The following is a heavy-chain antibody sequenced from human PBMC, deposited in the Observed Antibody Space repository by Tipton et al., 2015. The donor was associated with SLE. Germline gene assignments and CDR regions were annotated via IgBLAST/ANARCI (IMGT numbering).Heavy chain of an antibody. D-gene: IGHD3-10*01. CDR3: ARRGRSAWFPGV. CDR2: ISYSETT. Sequence: TLSLTCTVSGGSISSHYWSWIRQPPGKGLEWIGYISYSETTNYNPSLKSRVTISVDTSKNQFSLKLRSVTAADTAVYYCARRGRSAWFPGVWGQGTLVTVSS. V-gene: IGHV4-59*11. J-gene: IGHJ4*02. CDR1: GGSISSHY.